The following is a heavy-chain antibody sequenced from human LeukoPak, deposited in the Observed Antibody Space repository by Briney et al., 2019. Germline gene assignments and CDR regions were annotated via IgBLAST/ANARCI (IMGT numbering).Heavy chain of an antibody. D-gene: IGHD1-1*01. CDR3: ARGPRSTRLDY. J-gene: IGHJ4*02. V-gene: IGHV4-34*01. Sequence: SETLSLTCAVYGGSFSGYYWSWIRQPPGKGLEWIGEINHSESTNYNPSLKSRVTISVDTSKNQFSLKLSSVTAADTAVYYCARGPRSTRLDYWGQGTLVTVSS. CDR1: GGSFSGYY. CDR2: INHSEST.